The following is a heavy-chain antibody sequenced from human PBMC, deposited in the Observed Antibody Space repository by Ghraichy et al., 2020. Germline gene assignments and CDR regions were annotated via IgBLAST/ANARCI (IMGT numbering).Heavy chain of an antibody. D-gene: IGHD1-7*01. CDR2: IKEDGSET. V-gene: IGHV3-7*02. CDR3: AAFHMTATIDY. J-gene: IGHJ4*02. CDR1: GFPFSGYW. Sequence: GSLRLSCVPSGFPFSGYWMTWVRQAPGRGLEWVATIKEDGSETYYLDSVKGRFTISRDNARNSLYLQMNSLRAEDTAVYYWAAFHMTATIDYWGQGTLVTVSS.